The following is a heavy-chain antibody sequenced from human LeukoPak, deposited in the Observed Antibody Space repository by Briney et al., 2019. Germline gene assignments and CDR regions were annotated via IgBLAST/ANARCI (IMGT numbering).Heavy chain of an antibody. D-gene: IGHD6-6*01. Sequence: SQTLSLTCTVSGGSISSGSYYWSWIRQPAGKGLEWIGRIYVSGSTNYNPSLRSRVTISIDTSKNQFSLKLSSVTAADTAVYYCARGAYSTSWGTIDYWGQGILVTVSS. V-gene: IGHV4-61*02. J-gene: IGHJ4*02. CDR2: IYVSGST. CDR1: GGSISSGSYY. CDR3: ARGAYSTSWGTIDY.